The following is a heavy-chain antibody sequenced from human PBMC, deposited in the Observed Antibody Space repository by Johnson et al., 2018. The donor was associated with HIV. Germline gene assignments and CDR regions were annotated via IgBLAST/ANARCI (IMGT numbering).Heavy chain of an antibody. Sequence: VQLVESGGGVVQPGGSLRLSCATSGFTVSNNYMSWVRQAPGKGLEWVSLIYSGGNTYYADSVKGRFTISRDNSKNTLYLQMNSLRAEDTAVYYCVRPAAAGRDDAFDIWGQGTMVTVSS. V-gene: IGHV3-66*02. J-gene: IGHJ3*02. CDR1: GFTVSNNY. CDR2: IYSGGNT. D-gene: IGHD6-19*01. CDR3: VRPAAAGRDDAFDI.